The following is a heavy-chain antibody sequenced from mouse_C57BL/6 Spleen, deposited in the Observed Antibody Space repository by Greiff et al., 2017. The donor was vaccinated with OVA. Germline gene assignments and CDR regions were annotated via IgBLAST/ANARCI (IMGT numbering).Heavy chain of an antibody. D-gene: IGHD2-10*02. J-gene: IGHJ2*01. CDR2: INPSTGGT. V-gene: IGHV1-42*01. Sequence: VQLQQSGPELVKPGASVKISCKASGYSFTGYYMNWVKQSPEKSLEWIGEINPSTGGTTYNQKFKAKATLTVDKSSSTAYMQLKSLTSEDSAVYYCARHSMYYFDYWGQGTTLTVSS. CDR3: ARHSMYYFDY. CDR1: GYSFTGYY.